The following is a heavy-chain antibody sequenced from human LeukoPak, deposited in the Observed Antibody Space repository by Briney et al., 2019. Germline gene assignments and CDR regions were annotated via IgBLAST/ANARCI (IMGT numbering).Heavy chain of an antibody. D-gene: IGHD6-19*01. CDR2: ISATGA. Sequence: GGSLRLSCAASGLTFSSYALSWVRQAAGKGLEWVSTISATGAYYADSVKGRFTISRDNSKNTLYVQMNSLRAEDTAVYYCARSSVAGLDYWGQGTLVTVSS. J-gene: IGHJ4*02. CDR1: GLTFSSYA. V-gene: IGHV3-23*01. CDR3: ARSSVAGLDY.